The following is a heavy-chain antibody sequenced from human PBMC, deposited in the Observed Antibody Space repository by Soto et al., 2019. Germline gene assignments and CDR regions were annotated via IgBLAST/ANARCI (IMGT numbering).Heavy chain of an antibody. J-gene: IGHJ6*02. CDR3: ARDLAPYGDYGWYYYGMDV. D-gene: IGHD4-17*01. CDR1: AFTFSSYA. V-gene: IGHV3-30-3*01. CDR2: ISYDGSNK. Sequence: GSLRCPGAASAFTFSSYALRWVRQGPGKWLEWVAVISYDGSNKYYADSVKGRFTISRDNSKNTLYLQMNSLRAEDTAVYYCARDLAPYGDYGWYYYGMDVWGQGTTVTVCS.